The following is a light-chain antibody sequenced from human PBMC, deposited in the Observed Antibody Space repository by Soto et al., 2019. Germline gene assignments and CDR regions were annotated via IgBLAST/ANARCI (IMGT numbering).Light chain of an antibody. J-gene: IGLJ2*01. CDR1: SSDVGGYNY. Sequence: QSALTQPASVSGSPGQSITISCTGTSSDVGGYNYVSWYQQHPGKAPKLMIYEVSNRPSGVSNRFSGSKSVNTASLTISGLQAEDDADYYCSSYTSSSTVVFGGGTKLTVL. CDR3: SSYTSSSTVV. CDR2: EVS. V-gene: IGLV2-14*01.